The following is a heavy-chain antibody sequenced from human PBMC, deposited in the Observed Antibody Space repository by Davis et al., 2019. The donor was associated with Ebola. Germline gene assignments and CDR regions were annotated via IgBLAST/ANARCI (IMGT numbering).Heavy chain of an antibody. CDR1: GLTFTNYW. CDR3: GSVFEY. V-gene: IGHV3-74*01. Sequence: PGGSLRLSCAASGLTFTNYWMHWVRQAPGRGPVWVARINGDGSGTSYADSVKGRFTISRDNAMNTLYLQMNSLRAEDTAIYYCGSVFEYWGQGTLVTVSS. J-gene: IGHJ4*02. CDR2: INGDGSGT.